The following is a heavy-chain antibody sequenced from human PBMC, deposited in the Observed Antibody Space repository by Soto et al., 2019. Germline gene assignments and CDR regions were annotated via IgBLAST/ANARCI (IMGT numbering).Heavy chain of an antibody. J-gene: IGHJ4*02. CDR1: GFTVSSNY. CDR2: IYSGGST. V-gene: IGHV3-66*01. D-gene: IGHD4-17*01. Sequence: EVQLVESGGGLVQPGGSLRLSCAASGFTVSSNYMSWVRQAPGKGLEWVSVIYSGGSTYYADSVKGRFTISRDNSKNTLYLQMNSLRAEDTAVYYCARMSYGDRYFDYWGQGTLVTVSS. CDR3: ARMSYGDRYFDY.